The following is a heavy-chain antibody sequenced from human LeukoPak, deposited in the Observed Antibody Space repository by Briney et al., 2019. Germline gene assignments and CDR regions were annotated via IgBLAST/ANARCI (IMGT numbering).Heavy chain of an antibody. CDR3: ARGPVIAAAGYYFDY. CDR2: IIPIFGTA. D-gene: IGHD6-13*01. V-gene: IGHV1-69*01. CDR1: GGTFSSYA. J-gene: IGHJ4*02. Sequence: SVKVSCKASGGTFSSYAISWVRQAPGQGLEWMGGIIPIFGTANYAQKFQGRVTITADESTSTAYMELSSLRSEDTAVYYCARGPVIAAAGYYFDYWGQGTLVTVSS.